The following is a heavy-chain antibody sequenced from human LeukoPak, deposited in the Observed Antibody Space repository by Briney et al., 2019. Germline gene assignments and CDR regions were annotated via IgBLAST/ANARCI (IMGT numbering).Heavy chain of an antibody. CDR2: IRAYNGNT. CDR1: PDTFTRYG. CDR3: ARDIGYCSGGSCYPSAEYFQH. D-gene: IGHD2-15*01. Sequence: GASVKVSCKASPDTFTRYGITWVRQAPGQGLEWMGWIRAYNGNTNYAQKLQGRVTMTTDTSTSTAYMELRSLRSDDTAVYYCARDIGYCSGGSCYPSAEYFQHWGQGTLVTVSS. J-gene: IGHJ1*01. V-gene: IGHV1-18*01.